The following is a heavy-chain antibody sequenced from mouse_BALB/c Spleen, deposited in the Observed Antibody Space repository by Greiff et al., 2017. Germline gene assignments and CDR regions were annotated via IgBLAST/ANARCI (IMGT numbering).Heavy chain of an antibody. CDR1: GYTFTSYW. D-gene: IGHD6-1*01. V-gene: IGHV1S22*01. Sequence: LQQPGSELVRPGASVKLSCKASGYTFTSYWMHWVKQRPGQGLEWIGNIYPGSGSTNYDEKFKSKATLTVDTSSSTAYMQLSSLTSEDSAVYYCTRESAVGGPYYAMDYWGQGTSVTVSS. CDR2: IYPGSGST. J-gene: IGHJ4*01. CDR3: TRESAVGGPYYAMDY.